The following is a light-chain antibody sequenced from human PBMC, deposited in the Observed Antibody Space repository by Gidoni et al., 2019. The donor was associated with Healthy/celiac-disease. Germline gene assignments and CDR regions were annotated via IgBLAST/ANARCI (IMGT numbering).Light chain of an antibody. Sequence: EIVMTQSPATLSGSPGERTTLSCRASQSVSSNLAWYQQKPGQAPRLLIYGASTRATGIPARFSGSGSGTEFTLTISSRQSEDFAVYYCQQYNNWPRLTFGGGTKVEIK. J-gene: IGKJ4*01. CDR2: GAS. V-gene: IGKV3-15*01. CDR3: QQYNNWPRLT. CDR1: QSVSSN.